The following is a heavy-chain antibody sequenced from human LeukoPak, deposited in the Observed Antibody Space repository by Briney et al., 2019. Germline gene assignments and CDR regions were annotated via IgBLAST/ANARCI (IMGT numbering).Heavy chain of an antibody. J-gene: IGHJ3*02. CDR2: IYPGDSDT. Sequence: HGESPKISCKGSGYSFTSYWIGWVRQMPGKGLEWMGIIYPGDSDTRYSPSFQGQVTISADKSISTAYLQWSSLKASDTAMYYCARLSDGGSSWYGAFDIWGQGTMVTVSS. D-gene: IGHD6-13*01. V-gene: IGHV5-51*01. CDR3: ARLSDGGSSWYGAFDI. CDR1: GYSFTSYW.